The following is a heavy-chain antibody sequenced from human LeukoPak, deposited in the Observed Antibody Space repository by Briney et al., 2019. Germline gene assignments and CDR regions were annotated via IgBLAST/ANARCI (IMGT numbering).Heavy chain of an antibody. D-gene: IGHD2-2*01. V-gene: IGHV4-59*01. CDR1: GGSISSYY. CDR2: IHYSGSP. CDR3: ARTTEDCSSTSCYQYWFDP. J-gene: IGHJ5*02. Sequence: PSGTLSLTCTVSGGSISSYYWSWIRQPPGKGLEWIGYIHYSGSPNYNPSLKSRVSISVDTSKNQFSLKLNSVTAADTAVYYCARTTEDCSSTSCYQYWFDPWGQGTLVTVSS.